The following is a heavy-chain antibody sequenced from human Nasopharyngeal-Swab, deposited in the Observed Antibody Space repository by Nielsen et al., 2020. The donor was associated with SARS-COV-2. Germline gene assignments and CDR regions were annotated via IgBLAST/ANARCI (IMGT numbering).Heavy chain of an antibody. D-gene: IGHD2-2*01. J-gene: IGHJ6*02. CDR3: AKGRGIVVVPAAGDGMDV. V-gene: IGHV3-21*04. Sequence: VRQAPGKGLEWVSSISSSSSYIYYADSVKGRFTISRDNAKNSLYLQMNSLGAEDTAVYYCAKGRGIVVVPAAGDGMDVWGQGTTVTVSS. CDR2: ISSSSSYI.